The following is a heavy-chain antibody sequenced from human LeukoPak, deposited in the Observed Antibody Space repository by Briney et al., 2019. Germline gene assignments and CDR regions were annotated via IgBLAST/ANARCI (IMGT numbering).Heavy chain of an antibody. CDR2: INPNSGGT. Sequence: ASVKVSCKASGYTFTGYYMHWVRQAPGQGLEWMGWINPNSGGTNYAQKFQGRVTITRDTSISTAYMELSRLRSDDTAVYYCARGPQLWLRGNWFDPWGQGTLVTVSS. CDR3: ARGPQLWLRGNWFDP. D-gene: IGHD5-18*01. J-gene: IGHJ5*02. CDR1: GYTFTGYY. V-gene: IGHV1-2*02.